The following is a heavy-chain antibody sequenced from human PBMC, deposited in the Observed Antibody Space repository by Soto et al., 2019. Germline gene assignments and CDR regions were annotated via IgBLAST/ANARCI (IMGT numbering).Heavy chain of an antibody. CDR3: AKALSCSDRRWWVDNWFDP. D-gene: IGHD2-15*01. J-gene: IGHJ5*01. Sequence: GGSLRLSCAASGFTFNNYAMTWVRQSPGKGLEWLSHISGSGITTYYADSVKGGFTVSRDNSKNTLYLQMSSLRAEDTAVYYCAKALSCSDRRWWVDNWFDPWGQAILVTFSA. V-gene: IGHV3-23*01. CDR2: ISGSGITT. CDR1: GFTFNNYA.